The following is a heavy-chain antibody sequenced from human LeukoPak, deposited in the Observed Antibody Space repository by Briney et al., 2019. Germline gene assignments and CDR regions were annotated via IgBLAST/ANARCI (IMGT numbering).Heavy chain of an antibody. V-gene: IGHV1-69*04. CDR1: GGTFSSYA. CDR2: IIPIFGIA. D-gene: IGHD2-2*01. J-gene: IGHJ5*02. CDR3: AREPVAVVPAASTNWFDP. Sequence: RASVKVSCKASGGTFSSYAISWVRQAPGQGLEWMGRIIPIFGIANYAQKFQGRVTITADKSTSTAYMELSSLRSEDTAVYYCAREPVAVVPAASTNWFDPWGQGTLVTVSS.